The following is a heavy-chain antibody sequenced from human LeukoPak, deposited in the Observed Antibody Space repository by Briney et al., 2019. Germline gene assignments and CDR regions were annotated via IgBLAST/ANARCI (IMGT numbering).Heavy chain of an antibody. J-gene: IGHJ6*03. CDR3: ARIVLMAHAYYYYYMDV. V-gene: IGHV1-18*01. CDR2: ISAYNGNT. Sequence: ASVKVSCKASGYTFTSYGISWVRQAPGQGLEWMGWISAYNGNTNYAQKLQGRVTMTTDTSTSTAYMELRSLRSDDTAVYYCARIVLMAHAYYYYYMDVWGKGTTVTVSS. CDR1: GYTFTSYG. D-gene: IGHD2-8*01.